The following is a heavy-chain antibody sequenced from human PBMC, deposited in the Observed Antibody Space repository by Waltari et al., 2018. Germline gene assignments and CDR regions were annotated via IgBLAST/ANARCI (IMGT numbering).Heavy chain of an antibody. J-gene: IGHJ2*01. Sequence: QVQLQESGPGLVKPSGTLSLTCAVSGGSISSSNWWSWVRQPPGKGLEWIGESYHSGSTNYNPSLKSRVTISVDKSKNQFSLRLSSVTAADTAVYYCARDVRIAVAGTQWYFDLWGRGTLVTVSS. CDR1: GGSISSSNW. CDR3: ARDVRIAVAGTQWYFDL. D-gene: IGHD6-19*01. V-gene: IGHV4-4*02. CDR2: SYHSGST.